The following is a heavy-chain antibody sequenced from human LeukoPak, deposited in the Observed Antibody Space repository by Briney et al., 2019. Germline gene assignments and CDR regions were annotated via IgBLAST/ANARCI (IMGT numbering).Heavy chain of an antibody. D-gene: IGHD3-9*01. V-gene: IGHV3-48*01. CDR2: ISSSANTM. J-gene: IGHJ4*02. CDR3: ARDRGSLTARGYFDY. CDR1: GFTFTSYS. Sequence: SGGSLRLSCAASGFTFTSYSMNWVRQAPGKGLEWVSYISSSANTMYYADSVKGRFTISRDNAKNSLYLQMNSLRAEDTAVYYCARDRGSLTARGYFDYWGQGTLATVSS.